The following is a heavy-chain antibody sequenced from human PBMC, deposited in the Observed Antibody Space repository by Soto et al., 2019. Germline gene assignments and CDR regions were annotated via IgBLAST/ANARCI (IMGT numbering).Heavy chain of an antibody. D-gene: IGHD2-2*01. CDR1: GFTFSSYG. CDR3: ARGVVPAAIANWFDP. J-gene: IGHJ5*02. Sequence: GGSLRLSCAASGFTFSSYGMHWVRQAPGKGLEWVAVIWYDGSNKYYADSVKGRFTISRDNSKNTLYLQMNSLRAEDTAVYYCARGVVPAAIANWFDPWGQGTLVTVSS. CDR2: IWYDGSNK. V-gene: IGHV3-33*01.